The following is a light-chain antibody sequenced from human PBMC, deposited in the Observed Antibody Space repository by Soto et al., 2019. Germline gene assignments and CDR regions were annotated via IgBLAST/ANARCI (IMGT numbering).Light chain of an antibody. CDR2: AAS. V-gene: IGKV1-6*01. Sequence: AIQMTQSPSYLSASVGDKVIITCGASQDIRNDLGWYQHKPGKAPKVLISAASNLQSGVPSRLSGSGSGTEFTLTINSLQPEDFASYYCLQDFNYPRTFGQGTKVDI. J-gene: IGKJ1*01. CDR3: LQDFNYPRT. CDR1: QDIRND.